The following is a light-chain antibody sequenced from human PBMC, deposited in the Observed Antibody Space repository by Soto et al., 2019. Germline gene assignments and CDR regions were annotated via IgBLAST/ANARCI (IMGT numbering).Light chain of an antibody. CDR3: QQYHSYSPFT. J-gene: IGKJ3*01. V-gene: IGKV1-5*01. Sequence: DIQMTQSPSTLSASVGDRVTVTCRASQSISSWWAWYQQKPGKAPKLLIYDASSLESGVPSRFSGSGSGTEFTLTISSLQPGDFATYYCQQYHSYSPFTFGPGTKVDIK. CDR1: QSISSW. CDR2: DAS.